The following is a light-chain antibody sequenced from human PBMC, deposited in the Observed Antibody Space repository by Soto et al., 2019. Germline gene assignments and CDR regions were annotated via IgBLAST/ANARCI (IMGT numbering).Light chain of an antibody. Sequence: EIVLTQSPGTLSLSPGERATLSCRASQSVSSSYLAWYQQKPGQAPRLLIYGASSRATGLPDRFSGSGSGTHSSPTISRLETEDFAVYSCQQYGSPFTFGPGTKVHIK. J-gene: IGKJ3*01. CDR3: QQYGSPFT. CDR2: GAS. CDR1: QSVSSSY. V-gene: IGKV3-20*01.